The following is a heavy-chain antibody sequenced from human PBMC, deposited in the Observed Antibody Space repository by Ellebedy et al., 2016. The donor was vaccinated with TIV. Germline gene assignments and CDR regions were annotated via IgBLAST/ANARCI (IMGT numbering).Heavy chain of an antibody. CDR3: ARARSSGWLHTPDY. CDR2: INPSGGST. D-gene: IGHD6-19*01. J-gene: IGHJ4*02. Sequence: AASVKVSCKASGYTFSDYYMHWVRQAPGQRLEWMGIINPSGGSTTYAQNLQGRVTLTRDTSTTTVYLELSSLRSEDTAVYYCARARSSGWLHTPDYWGQGTLVIVSS. V-gene: IGHV1-46*04. CDR1: GYTFSDYY.